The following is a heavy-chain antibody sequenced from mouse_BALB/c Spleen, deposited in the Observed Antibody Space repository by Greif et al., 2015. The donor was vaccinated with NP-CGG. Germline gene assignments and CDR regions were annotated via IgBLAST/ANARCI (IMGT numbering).Heavy chain of an antibody. CDR1: GFTFSDYY. D-gene: IGHD4-1*01. CDR2: ISDGGSYT. CDR3: ARREKLGMDY. V-gene: IGHV5-4*02. J-gene: IGHJ4*01. Sequence: EVQLQESGGGLVKPGGSLKLSCAASGFTFSDYYMYWVRQTPEKRLEWVATISDGGSYTYYPDSVKGRFTISRDNAKNNLYLQMSSLKSEDTAMYYCARREKLGMDYWGQGTSVTVSS.